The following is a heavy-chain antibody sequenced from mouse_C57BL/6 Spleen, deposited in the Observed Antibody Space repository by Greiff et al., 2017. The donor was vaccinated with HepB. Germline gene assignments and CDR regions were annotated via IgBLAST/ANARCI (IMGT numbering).Heavy chain of an antibody. J-gene: IGHJ4*01. D-gene: IGHD2-3*01. CDR1: GYTFTSYW. Sequence: VQLQQPGAELVRPGSSVKLSCKASGYTFTSYWMDWVKQRPGQGLEWIGNIYPSDSETHYNQKFKDKATLTVDKSSSTAYMQLSSLTSEDSAVYYCASSDGYFLMDYWGQGSSVTVSS. CDR2: IYPSDSET. V-gene: IGHV1-61*01. CDR3: ASSDGYFLMDY.